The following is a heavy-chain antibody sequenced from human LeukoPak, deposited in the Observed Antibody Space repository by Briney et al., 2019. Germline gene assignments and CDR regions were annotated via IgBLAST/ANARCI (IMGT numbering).Heavy chain of an antibody. D-gene: IGHD6-19*01. V-gene: IGHV1-24*01. Sequence: ASVKVSCKVSGYTLTELSMHWVRQAPGKWLEWMGGFDPEDGETIYAQKFQGRVTMTEDTSTDTAYMELSSLRSEDTAVYYCATSRSGWPPNAFDIWGQGTMVTVSS. CDR1: GYTLTELS. J-gene: IGHJ3*02. CDR3: ATSRSGWPPNAFDI. CDR2: FDPEDGET.